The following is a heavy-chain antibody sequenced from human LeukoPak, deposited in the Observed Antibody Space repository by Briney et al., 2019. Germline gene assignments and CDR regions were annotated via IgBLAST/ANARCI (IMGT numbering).Heavy chain of an antibody. CDR3: AKGSYYDSSGYHPLSFDY. J-gene: IGHJ4*02. D-gene: IGHD3-22*01. Sequence: GSLRLSCAASGFIFSSYAMNWVRQAPGTGLEWVSGISGSGGRTDYADPVKGRFTISRDNSKNTLYLQMNSPRAEDTAAYYCAKGSYYDSSGYHPLSFDYWGQGTLVTVSS. CDR1: GFIFSSYA. CDR2: ISGSGGRT. V-gene: IGHV3-23*01.